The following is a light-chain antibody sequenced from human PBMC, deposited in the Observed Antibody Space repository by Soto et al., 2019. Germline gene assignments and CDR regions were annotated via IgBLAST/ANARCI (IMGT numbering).Light chain of an antibody. CDR2: IAS. CDR1: QSVSSNH. Sequence: EIVLTQSPGTLSLSPGERATLSCRASQSVSSNHLACYQQKTGQTPRLLIYIASNRAPGIPDRFSGSGSGTHFTLTISRVEPEDFAVYYCQQYDSSPWTIGQGTKVEIK. CDR3: QQYDSSPWT. V-gene: IGKV3-20*01. J-gene: IGKJ1*01.